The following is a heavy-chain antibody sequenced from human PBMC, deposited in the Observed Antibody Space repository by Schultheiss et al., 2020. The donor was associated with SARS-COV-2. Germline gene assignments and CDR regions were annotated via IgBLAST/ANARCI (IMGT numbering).Heavy chain of an antibody. Sequence: SETLSLTCTVSGGSISSSSYYWGWIRQPPGKGLEWIGYIYYSGSTYYNPSLKSRVTISVDTSKNQFSLKLSSVTAADTAVYYCARNCGGDCYYYYGMDVWGQGTTVTVSS. J-gene: IGHJ6*02. D-gene: IGHD2-21*01. V-gene: IGHV4-39*07. CDR2: IYYSGST. CDR1: GGSISSSSYY. CDR3: ARNCGGDCYYYYGMDV.